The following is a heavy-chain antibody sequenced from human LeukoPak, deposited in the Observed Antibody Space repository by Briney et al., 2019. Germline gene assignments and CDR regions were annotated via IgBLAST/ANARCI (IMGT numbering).Heavy chain of an antibody. Sequence: PGGSLRLSYAASGFYFRDHWMDWVRQAPGKGLEWVGHIKTDGSETYYLDSLKGRISISRDNTNNALYLQMNSLRVEDTAIYYCVKNDGWFHLAQWGQGTLVTVSS. CDR2: IKTDGSET. V-gene: IGHV3-7*03. CDR3: VKNDGWFHLAQ. D-gene: IGHD6-19*01. J-gene: IGHJ4*02. CDR1: GFYFRDHW.